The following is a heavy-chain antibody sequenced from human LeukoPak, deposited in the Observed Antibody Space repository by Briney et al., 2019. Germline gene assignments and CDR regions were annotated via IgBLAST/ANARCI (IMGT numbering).Heavy chain of an antibody. J-gene: IGHJ4*02. CDR1: GGSISSYY. CDR3: ARGLTGEAGD. V-gene: IGHV4-59*01. CDR2: IYNSGST. Sequence: SETLSLTCTVSGGSISSYYWSWIRQPPGKGLEWIGYIYNSGSTNYNPSLKSRVTISVDTSKNQFSLKLSSVTAADTAVYYCARGLTGEAGDWGQGTLVTVSS.